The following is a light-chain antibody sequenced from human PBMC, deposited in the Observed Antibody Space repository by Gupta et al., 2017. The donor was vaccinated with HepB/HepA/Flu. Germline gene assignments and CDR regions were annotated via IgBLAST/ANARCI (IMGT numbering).Light chain of an antibody. V-gene: IGKV3-15*01. CDR1: QSVLTN. CDR2: GAS. Sequence: EIIMTQSPATLSVSPGERVTLSCRASQSVLTNLAWYQQKPGQPPRLLIFGASTRATDTPARFSGSGSGTEFTLTISSLQSEDFAVYFCHHYNNWPQSFGQGTKVAI. CDR3: HHYNNWPQS. J-gene: IGKJ1*01.